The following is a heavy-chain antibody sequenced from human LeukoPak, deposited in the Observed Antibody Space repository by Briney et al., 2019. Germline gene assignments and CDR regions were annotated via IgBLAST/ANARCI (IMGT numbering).Heavy chain of an antibody. CDR1: GYSFTSYW. CDR2: IYPGDSDT. CDR3: ARQEGYYDSSGYSDY. J-gene: IGHJ4*02. Sequence: GESLKISCKGSGYSFTSYWIGWVRQMPGKGLEWMGIIYPGDSDTRYSPSLQGQVTISADKSISTAYLQWSSLKASDTAMYYCARQEGYYDSSGYSDYWGQGTLVTVSS. V-gene: IGHV5-51*01. D-gene: IGHD3-22*01.